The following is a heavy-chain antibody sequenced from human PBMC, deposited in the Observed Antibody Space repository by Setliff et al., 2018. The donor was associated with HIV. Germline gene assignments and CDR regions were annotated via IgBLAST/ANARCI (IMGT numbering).Heavy chain of an antibody. Sequence: SETLSLTCVVSGYSISSGYYWGWIRQPPGKGLEWIASISHSGSTYHNPSLKSRVTISVDTSKKQFSLKLSSVTAAGTAVYYCARLVEAYDSSGYFFNWFDPWGQGTLVTVSS. CDR2: ISHSGST. D-gene: IGHD3-22*01. CDR1: GYSISSGYY. CDR3: ARLVEAYDSSGYFFNWFDP. J-gene: IGHJ5*02. V-gene: IGHV4-38-2*01.